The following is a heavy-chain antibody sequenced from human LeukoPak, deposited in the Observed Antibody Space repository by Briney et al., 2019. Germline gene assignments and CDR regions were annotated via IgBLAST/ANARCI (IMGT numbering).Heavy chain of an antibody. CDR3: ARSSLRGSDY. V-gene: IGHV4-31*03. Sequence: SETLSLTSTVSGGSISSGGYYWSWIRQHPGKGLEWIGYIYYSGSTYYNPSLKSRVTISVDTSKNQFSLKLSSVTAADTAVYYCARSSLRGSDYWGQGTLVTVSS. D-gene: IGHD3-16*01. J-gene: IGHJ4*02. CDR1: GGSISSGGYY. CDR2: IYYSGST.